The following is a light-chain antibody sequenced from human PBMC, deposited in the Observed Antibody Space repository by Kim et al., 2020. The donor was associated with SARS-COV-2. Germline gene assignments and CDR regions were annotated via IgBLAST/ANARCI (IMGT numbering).Light chain of an antibody. Sequence: ASSSCRTSQSLLHNNGYNYLDWYLQKPGQSPQLLIYVASSLATGVPSRFSGSGSGTDFTLNISSVQAEDVGVYYCMQGLQTPPFSFGGGTKVDIK. CDR1: QSLLHNNGYNY. CDR3: MQGLQTPPFS. V-gene: IGKV2-28*01. CDR2: VAS. J-gene: IGKJ4*01.